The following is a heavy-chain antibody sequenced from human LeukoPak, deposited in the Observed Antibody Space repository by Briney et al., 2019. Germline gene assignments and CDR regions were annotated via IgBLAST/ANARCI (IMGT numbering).Heavy chain of an antibody. CDR1: GYTFTSYA. J-gene: IGHJ4*02. CDR2: INAGNGNA. V-gene: IGHV1-3*01. Sequence: GASVKVSCKASGYTFTSYAMHWVRQAPGQRLEWMGWINAGNGNAKYSQKFQGRVTITRDTSASTAYMELSSLRSEDTAVYYCARVFHSGFGIVDYYFDYWGQGTLVTVSS. CDR3: ARVFHSGFGIVDYYFDY. D-gene: IGHD1-26*01.